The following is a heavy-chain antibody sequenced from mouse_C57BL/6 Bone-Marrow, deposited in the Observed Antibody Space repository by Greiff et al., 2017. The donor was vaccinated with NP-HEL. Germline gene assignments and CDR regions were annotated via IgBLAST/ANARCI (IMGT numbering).Heavy chain of an antibody. Sequence: VQLQQSGAELVRPGASVTLSCKASGYTFTDYEMHWVKQTPVHGLEWIGAIDPETGGTAYNQKFKGKAILTADKSSSTAYMELRSLTSEDSAVYYCTIYYEDAMEYWGQGTSVTVSS. D-gene: IGHD2-4*01. V-gene: IGHV1-15*01. CDR2: IDPETGGT. CDR1: GYTFTDYE. J-gene: IGHJ4*01. CDR3: TIYYEDAMEY.